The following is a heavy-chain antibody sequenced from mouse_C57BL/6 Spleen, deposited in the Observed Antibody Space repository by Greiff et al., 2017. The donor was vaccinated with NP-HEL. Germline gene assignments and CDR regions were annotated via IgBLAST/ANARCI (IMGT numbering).Heavy chain of an antibody. Sequence: VQLQQSGPELVKPGASVKISCKASGYTFTDYYMNWVKQSHGKSLEWIGDINPNNGGTSYNQKFKGKATLTVDKSSSTAYMELRSPTSEDSAVYYCARFYDGYWYFDVWGTGTTVTVSS. CDR3: ARFYDGYWYFDV. CDR1: GYTFTDYY. J-gene: IGHJ1*03. V-gene: IGHV1-26*01. CDR2: INPNNGGT. D-gene: IGHD2-3*01.